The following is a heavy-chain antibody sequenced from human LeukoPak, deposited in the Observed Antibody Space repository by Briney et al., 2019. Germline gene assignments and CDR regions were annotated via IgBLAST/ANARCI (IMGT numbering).Heavy chain of an antibody. D-gene: IGHD1-26*01. V-gene: IGHV3-11*04. CDR3: ARDPYSGAYYEGYYYYYMDV. Sequence: GGSLRLSCAASGFTFSDYYMSWIRQAPGKGLEWVSYISSSGRTIYYADSVKGRFTISRDNAKNSLYLQMNSLRAEDTAVYYCARDPYSGAYYEGYYYYYMDVWGKGTTVTVSS. J-gene: IGHJ6*03. CDR1: GFTFSDYY. CDR2: ISSSGRTI.